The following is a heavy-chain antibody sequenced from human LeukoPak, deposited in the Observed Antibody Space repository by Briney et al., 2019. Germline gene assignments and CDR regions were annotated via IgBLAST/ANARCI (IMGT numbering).Heavy chain of an antibody. CDR1: GFTFDDYA. CDR2: ISWNSGSI. D-gene: IGHD3-22*01. CDR3: ARVRYDSSGYYYFDY. V-gene: IGHV3-9*01. Sequence: PGRSLRLSCAASGFTFDDYAMHWVRQAPGKGLEWVSGISWNSGSIGYADSVKGRFTISRDNAKNSLYLQMNSLRAEDTAVYYCARVRYDSSGYYYFDYWGQGTLVTVSS. J-gene: IGHJ4*02.